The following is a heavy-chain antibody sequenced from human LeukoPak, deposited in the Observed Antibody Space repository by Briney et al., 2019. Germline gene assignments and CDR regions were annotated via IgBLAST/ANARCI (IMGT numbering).Heavy chain of an antibody. CDR3: ATAFLSRHCSGGSCFLFDY. Sequence: GRSLRLSCAASGFTFDDYAMHWVRQAPGKGLEWVSGISWNSGSIGYADSVKGRFTISRDNAKNSLYLQMNSLRAEDTAVYYCATAFLSRHCSGGSCFLFDYWGQGTLVTVSS. D-gene: IGHD2-15*01. V-gene: IGHV3-9*01. J-gene: IGHJ4*02. CDR1: GFTFDDYA. CDR2: ISWNSGSI.